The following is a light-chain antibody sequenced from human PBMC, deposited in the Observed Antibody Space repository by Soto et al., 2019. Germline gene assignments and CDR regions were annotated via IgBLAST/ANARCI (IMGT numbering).Light chain of an antibody. J-gene: IGKJ3*01. CDR3: QQYVNFPFT. CDR1: QGISNH. Sequence: DLQMTQSPSSLSASVGDRVTITCQASQGISNHLNWYQQKPGKAPKLLIYDASNLETGVPSRFSGSGSGTDFTFTISRLQPEDIATFYCQQYVNFPFTFGPGTKVDIK. CDR2: DAS. V-gene: IGKV1-33*01.